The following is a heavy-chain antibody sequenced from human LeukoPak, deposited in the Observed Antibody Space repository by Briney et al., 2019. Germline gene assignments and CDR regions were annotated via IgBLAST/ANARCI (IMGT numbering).Heavy chain of an antibody. CDR2: IRSSSSII. CDR1: GFTFSTYS. D-gene: IGHD3-9*01. J-gene: IGHJ4*02. CDR3: ARNLYDFLTGFDS. Sequence: PGGSLRLSCAASGFTFSTYSMNWVRQSPGKGLVWVSYIRSSSSIIHYADSVKGRFTISRDNAKSSLYLQMNSLRDEDTAVYYCARNLYDFLTGFDSWGQGTLVTVSS. V-gene: IGHV3-48*02.